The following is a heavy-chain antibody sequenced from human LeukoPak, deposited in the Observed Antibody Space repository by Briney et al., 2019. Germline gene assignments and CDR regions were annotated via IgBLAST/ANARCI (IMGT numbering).Heavy chain of an antibody. CDR1: GFTFSSYA. V-gene: IGHV3-23*01. D-gene: IGHD6-19*01. CDR3: AKGSYSSGWANRY. Sequence: PGGSLILSCAASGFTFSSYAMSWVRQAPGKGLEWVSAISGSGAGTYCADSVKGRFTISRDNSKNTLYLQMNSLRADDTALYYCAKGSYSSGWANRYWGQGTLVTVSS. CDR2: ISGSGAGT. J-gene: IGHJ4*02.